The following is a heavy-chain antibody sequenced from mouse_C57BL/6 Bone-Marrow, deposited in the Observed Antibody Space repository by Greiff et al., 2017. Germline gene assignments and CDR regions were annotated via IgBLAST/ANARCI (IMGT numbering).Heavy chain of an antibody. CDR2: INPYNGGT. V-gene: IGHV1-19*01. D-gene: IGHD2-5*01. Sequence: EVQLQQSGPVLVKPGASVKMSCKASGYTFTDYYMNWVKQSHGKSLEWIGVINPYNGGTSYNQKFKGKATLTVDKSSSTAYMELNSLTSEDSAVYYCARGGYSNFLAMDYWGQGTSVTVSS. J-gene: IGHJ4*01. CDR1: GYTFTDYY. CDR3: ARGGYSNFLAMDY.